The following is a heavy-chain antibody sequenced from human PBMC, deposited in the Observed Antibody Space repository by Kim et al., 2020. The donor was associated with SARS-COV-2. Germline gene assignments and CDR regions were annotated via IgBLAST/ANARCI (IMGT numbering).Heavy chain of an antibody. CDR1: GGSISSYY. J-gene: IGHJ4*02. CDR2: IYYSGST. CDR3: ARRRGARLGLIDY. D-gene: IGHD1-26*01. V-gene: IGHV4-59*08. Sequence: SETLSLTCTVSGGSISSYYWSWIRQPPGKGLEWIGYIYYSGSTNYNPSLKSRVTISVDTSKNQFSLKLSSVTAADTAVYYCARRRGARLGLIDYWGQGTLVTVSS.